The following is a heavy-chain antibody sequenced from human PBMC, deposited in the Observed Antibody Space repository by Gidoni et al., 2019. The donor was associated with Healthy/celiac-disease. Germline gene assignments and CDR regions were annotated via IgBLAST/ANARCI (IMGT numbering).Heavy chain of an antibody. D-gene: IGHD6-13*01. Sequence: VQLQQWGAGLLKPSETLSLTCAVYGWSFSGYYWSWIRPPPGKGLEWIGEINHSGSTNYNPSLKSRVTISVDTSKNQFSLKLSSVTAADTAVYYCARARPRLAAAGYYFDYWGQGTLVTVSS. CDR2: INHSGST. V-gene: IGHV4-34*01. J-gene: IGHJ4*02. CDR1: GWSFSGYY. CDR3: ARARPRLAAAGYYFDY.